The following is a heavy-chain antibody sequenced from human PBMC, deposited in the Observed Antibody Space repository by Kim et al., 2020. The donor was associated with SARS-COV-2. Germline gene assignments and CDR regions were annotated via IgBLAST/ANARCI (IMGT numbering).Heavy chain of an antibody. J-gene: IGHJ5*02. CDR3: AKDGIYRGTTGSNWFDP. V-gene: IGHV3-30*18. Sequence: QVQLVESGGGVVQPGRSLRLSCAASGFTFNAYGIHWVRQAPGKGLEWVAVISYDGSNKYYTDSVKGRFTISRDNSKNTLYLQMNSLRAEDTAVYYCAKDGIYRGTTGSNWFDPWGQGTLVTVSS. CDR2: ISYDGSNK. D-gene: IGHD1-7*01. CDR1: GFTFNAYG.